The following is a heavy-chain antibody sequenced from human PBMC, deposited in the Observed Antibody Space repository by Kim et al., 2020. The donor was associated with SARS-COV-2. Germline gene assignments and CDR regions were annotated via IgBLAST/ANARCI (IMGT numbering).Heavy chain of an antibody. CDR3: ARHPFSGWYFNWFDP. Sequence: PSLKRRCTISVDTSKYQFSLKLSSVTAADTAVYYCARHPFSGWYFNWFDPWGQGTLVTVSS. J-gene: IGHJ5*02. V-gene: IGHV4-39*01. D-gene: IGHD6-19*01.